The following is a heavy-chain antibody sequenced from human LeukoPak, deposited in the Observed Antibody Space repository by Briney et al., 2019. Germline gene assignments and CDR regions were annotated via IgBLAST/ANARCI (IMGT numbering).Heavy chain of an antibody. D-gene: IGHD3-10*01. CDR2: IYYSGST. CDR3: ARHLTLKVRGESYWFDP. V-gene: IGHV4-39*01. Sequence: SETLSLTCTVSGGSISSSSYYWGWIRQPPGRGLEWIGSIYYSGSTYYNPSLKSRVTISVDTSKNQFSLKLSSVTAADTAVYYCARHLTLKVRGESYWFDPWGQGTLVTVSS. J-gene: IGHJ5*02. CDR1: GGSISSSSYY.